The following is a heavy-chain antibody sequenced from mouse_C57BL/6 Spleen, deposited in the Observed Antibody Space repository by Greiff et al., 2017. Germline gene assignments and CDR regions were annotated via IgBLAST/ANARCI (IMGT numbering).Heavy chain of an antibody. J-gene: IGHJ2*01. V-gene: IGHV1-9*01. D-gene: IGHD2-5*01. CDR1: GYTFTGYW. CDR2: ILPGSGST. Sequence: QVQLQQSGAELMKPGASVKLSCKATGYTFTGYWIEWVKQRPGHGLEWIGEILPGSGSTNYNEKFKGKATFTADTSSNTAYMQLSSLTTKDSAIYYCARYRGYSNYEDGYYFDYWGQGTTLTVSS. CDR3: ARYRGYSNYEDGYYFDY.